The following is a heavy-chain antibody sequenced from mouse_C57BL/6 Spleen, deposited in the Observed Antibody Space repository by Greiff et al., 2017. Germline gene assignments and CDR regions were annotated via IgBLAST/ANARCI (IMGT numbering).Heavy chain of an antibody. V-gene: IGHV2-2*01. D-gene: IGHD2-4*01. Sequence: VQLVESGPGLVQPSQSLSITCTVSGFSLTSYGVHWVRQSPGKGLEWLGVIWSGGSTDYNAAFISRLSISKDNSKSQVFFKMNSLQADDTAIYYCARIPYYDYDREYYYAMDYWGQGTSVTVSS. CDR3: ARIPYYDYDREYYYAMDY. CDR2: IWSGGST. J-gene: IGHJ4*01. CDR1: GFSLTSYG.